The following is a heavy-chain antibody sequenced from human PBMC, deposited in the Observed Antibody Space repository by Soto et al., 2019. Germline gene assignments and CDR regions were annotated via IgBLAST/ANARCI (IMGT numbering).Heavy chain of an antibody. J-gene: IGHJ4*02. CDR1: WFSVSDTY. CDR2: IFSGGST. CDR3: KSRDY. V-gene: IGHV3-53*04. Sequence: EVQLVESGGCVVQPGVSLRLACAASWFSVSDTYMNWVRQAPGKGLEWVSVIFSGGSTYYADSVKGRFTISRHNSENTLYLQMSSLRVEDTAVYYCKSRDYWGRGTLVTVSS.